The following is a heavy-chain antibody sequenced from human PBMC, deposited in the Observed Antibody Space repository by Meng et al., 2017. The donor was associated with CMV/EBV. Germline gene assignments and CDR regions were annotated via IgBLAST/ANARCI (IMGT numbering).Heavy chain of an antibody. CDR2: ISAYNGNT. CDR3: ARGGPQGNYDFWSGVYYYGMDV. CDR1: GGTFSSYA. J-gene: IGHJ6*02. Sequence: ASVKVSCKASGGTFSSYAISWVRQAPGQGLEWMGWISAYNGNTNYAQKLQGRVTMTTDTSTSTAYMELRSLRSDDTAVYYCARGGPQGNYDFWSGVYYYGMDVWGQGTTVTVSS. D-gene: IGHD3-3*01. V-gene: IGHV1-18*01.